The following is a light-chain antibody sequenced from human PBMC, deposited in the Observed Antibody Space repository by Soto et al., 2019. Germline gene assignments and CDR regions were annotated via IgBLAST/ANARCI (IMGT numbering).Light chain of an antibody. J-gene: IGKJ4*01. CDR1: QDISNN. CDR2: DAS. Sequence: DIEMTQSPSSLSASVGDRVTITCQASQDISNNLNWYQQKPGKAPKVLTYDASNLETGGPSRFSGSGSWTDFTFAISGLQPEDVATYYGQQYENVPLSFGAGTKVEIK. V-gene: IGKV1-33*01. CDR3: QQYENVPLS.